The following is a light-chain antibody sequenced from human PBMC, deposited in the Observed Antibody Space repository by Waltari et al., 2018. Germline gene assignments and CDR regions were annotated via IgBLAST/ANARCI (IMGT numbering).Light chain of an antibody. Sequence: DIQMTQSPSSVSASVGDRGTITCRASPDIGSWFAWVQQRTGIAPNLLIFATSSLQSGVPSRFSRNGSGTDFTLTISSLQPEDFATYYCQQANTCPYTFGQGTKVEIK. CDR2: ATS. J-gene: IGKJ2*01. CDR3: QQANTCPYT. CDR1: PDIGSW. V-gene: IGKV1-12*01.